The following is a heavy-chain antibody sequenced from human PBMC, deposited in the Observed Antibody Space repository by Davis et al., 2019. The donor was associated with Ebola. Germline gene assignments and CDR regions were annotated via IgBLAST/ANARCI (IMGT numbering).Heavy chain of an antibody. V-gene: IGHV4-4*07. Sequence: PSETLSLTCTVSGGSISSYYWSWIRQPAGKGLEWIGRIYTSGSTNYNPSLKSRVTMSVDTSKNQFSLKLSSVTAADTAVYYCARDYLDIVVVGARRKDERSHWFDPWGQGTLVTVSS. CDR1: GGSISSYY. D-gene: IGHD2-15*01. CDR2: IYTSGST. CDR3: ARDYLDIVVVGARRKDERSHWFDP. J-gene: IGHJ5*02.